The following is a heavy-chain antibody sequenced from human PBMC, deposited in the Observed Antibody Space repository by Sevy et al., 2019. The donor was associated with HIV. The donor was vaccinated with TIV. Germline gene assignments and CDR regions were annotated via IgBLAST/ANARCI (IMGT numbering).Heavy chain of an antibody. J-gene: IGHJ6*02. V-gene: IGHV3-30*18. CDR1: RFTFSSYG. D-gene: IGHD3-22*01. CDR3: AKAQDGSGYSAYGMDV. Sequence: GGSLRLSCAASRFTFSSYGMHWVRQAPGKGLEWVAVISYDGSNKYAESVKGRFTISRDNSKNTLYLQMNSLRPEDTAVYSCAKAQDGSGYSAYGMDVWGQGTTVTVSS. CDR2: ISYDGSNK.